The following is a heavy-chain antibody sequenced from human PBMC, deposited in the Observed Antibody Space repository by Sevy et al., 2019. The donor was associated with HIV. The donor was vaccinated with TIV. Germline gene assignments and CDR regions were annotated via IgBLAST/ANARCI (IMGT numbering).Heavy chain of an antibody. CDR3: ATDHPPEQLVSDY. CDR1: GFTFDNYA. V-gene: IGHV3-15*04. Sequence: GGSLRLACAASGFTFDNYAMSWVRQAPEKGLEWVGRIESKIDGGTIYYAAPVKGRFSISRDDSKNTLFLQMNSLKTEDTAVYYCATDHPPEQLVSDYWGQGTLVTVSS. D-gene: IGHD6-6*01. J-gene: IGHJ4*02. CDR2: IESKIDGGTI.